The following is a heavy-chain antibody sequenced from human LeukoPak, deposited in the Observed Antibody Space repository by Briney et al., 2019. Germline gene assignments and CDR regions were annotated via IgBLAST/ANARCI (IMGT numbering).Heavy chain of an antibody. V-gene: IGHV4-34*01. J-gene: IGHJ4*02. CDR1: GGSFSGYY. Sequence: NPSETLSLTCAVYGGSFSGYYWSWIRQPPGKGLEWIGSIYYSGSTYYNPSLKSRVTISVDTSKNQFSLKLSSVTAADTAVYYCARHDQAATTFFDYWGQGTLVTVSS. CDR3: ARHDQAATTFFDY. CDR2: IYYSGST. D-gene: IGHD2/OR15-2a*01.